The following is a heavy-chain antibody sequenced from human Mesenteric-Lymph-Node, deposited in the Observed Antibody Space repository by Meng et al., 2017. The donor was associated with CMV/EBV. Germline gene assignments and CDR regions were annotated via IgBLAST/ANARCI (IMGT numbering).Heavy chain of an antibody. J-gene: IGHJ6*02. V-gene: IGHV4-61*01. CDR3: ARDVRYSSSTGYYYYGMDG. CDR1: GGSVSSGSYY. CDR2: IYYSGST. Sequence: SETLSLTCTVSGGSVSSGSYYWSWIRQPPGKGLEWIGYIYYSGSTNYNPSLKSRVTISVDTSKNQFSLKLSYVTAADTAVYYCARDVRYSSSTGYYYYGMDGWGQG. D-gene: IGHD6-6*01.